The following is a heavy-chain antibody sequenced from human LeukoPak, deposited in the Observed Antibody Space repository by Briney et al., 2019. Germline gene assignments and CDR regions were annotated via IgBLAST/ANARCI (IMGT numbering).Heavy chain of an antibody. D-gene: IGHD3-9*01. CDR1: GGSISGGGYY. CDR2: IYYSGST. V-gene: IGHV4-31*03. J-gene: IGHJ3*02. Sequence: PSETLSLTCTVSGGSISGGGYYWSWIRQHPGKGLEWIGYIYYSGSTYYNPSLKSRVTISVDTSKNQFSLKLSSVTAADTAVYYCARDPLTDDAFDIWGQGTMVTVSS. CDR3: ARDPLTDDAFDI.